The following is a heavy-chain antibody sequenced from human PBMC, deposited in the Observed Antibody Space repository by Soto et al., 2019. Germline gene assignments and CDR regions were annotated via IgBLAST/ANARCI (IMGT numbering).Heavy chain of an antibody. Sequence: PSETLSLTCAVSGVSISSGANSWNWLRPPGGKAVEWIAYSCHGGSTYYNPSLKSRVSISADRSKNPMYLRLKSVTAEDTAVYYCARGGYSGHDCSFDQWGQGTLVTVSS. V-gene: IGHV4-30-2*01. CDR3: ARGGYSGHDCSFDQ. J-gene: IGHJ4*01. CDR2: SCHGGST. D-gene: IGHD5-12*01. CDR1: GVSISSGANS.